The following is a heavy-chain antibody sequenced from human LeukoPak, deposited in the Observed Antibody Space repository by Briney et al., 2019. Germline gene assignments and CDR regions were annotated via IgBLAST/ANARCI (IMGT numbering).Heavy chain of an antibody. V-gene: IGHV3-30*04. Sequence: GGSLRLSCAASRFTFSSYAMHWVRQAPGKGLEWVAAISYDGTNEYHADSVKGRFTISRDNSKNTLYLQMNSLRAEDTAIYYCARDRIAVAGMGAFQHWGQGTLVTVSS. CDR3: ARDRIAVAGMGAFQH. J-gene: IGHJ1*01. CDR1: RFTFSSYA. CDR2: ISYDGTNE. D-gene: IGHD6-19*01.